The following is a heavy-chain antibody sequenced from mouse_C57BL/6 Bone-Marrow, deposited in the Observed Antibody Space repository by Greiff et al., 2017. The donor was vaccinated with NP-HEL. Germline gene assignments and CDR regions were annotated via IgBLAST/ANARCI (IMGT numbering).Heavy chain of an antibody. J-gene: IGHJ1*03. CDR3: AGARDYTFDV. Sequence: VQLQESGPGLVKPSQSLFLTCSITGFPITSGYYWIWIRQSPGKPLEWMGYITHSGETFYNPSLQSPISITRETSKNQFFLHLNSVTTEDTAMYYCAGARDYTFDVWGTGTTVTVSS. D-gene: IGHD2-13*01. CDR2: ITHSGET. CDR1: GFPITSGYY. V-gene: IGHV12-3*01.